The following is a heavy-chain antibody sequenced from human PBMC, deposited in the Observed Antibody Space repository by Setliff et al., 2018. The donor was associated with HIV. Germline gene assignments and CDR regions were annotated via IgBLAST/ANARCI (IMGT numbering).Heavy chain of an antibody. CDR1: GYSFTGYY. CDR3: ARETGYYGSGSQTDYFFGY. V-gene: IGHV1-2*06. Sequence: ASVKVSCKASGYSFTGYYIHWVRQAPGQGLEWMGRINPNSGVTLSAQNFQGRVTMTSDTSISTAYMELSRLTSDDTAVYFCARETGYYGSGSQTDYFFGYWGQGTLVTVSS. J-gene: IGHJ4*02. D-gene: IGHD3-10*01. CDR2: INPNSGVT.